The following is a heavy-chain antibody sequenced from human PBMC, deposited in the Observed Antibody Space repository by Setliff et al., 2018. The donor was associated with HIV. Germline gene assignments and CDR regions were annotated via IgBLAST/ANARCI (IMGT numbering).Heavy chain of an antibody. J-gene: IGHJ3*02. CDR3: VKDAYAGPHAFDM. CDR2: ISSSGDTT. Sequence: PGGSLRLSCAASGFLFDNYAMSWVRQAPGKGLEWVSSISSSGDTTYNTDFVQGRFTIARDNSMTMLYLQMMSLRGEDTGLYYCVKDAYAGPHAFDMWGQGTMVTVSS. V-gene: IGHV3-23*01. D-gene: IGHD2-2*01. CDR1: GFLFDNYA.